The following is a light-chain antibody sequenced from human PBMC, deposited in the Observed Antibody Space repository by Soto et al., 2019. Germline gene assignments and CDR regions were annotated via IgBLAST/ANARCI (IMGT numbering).Light chain of an antibody. Sequence: DVQLTQSPSFLSASVGDRVSITCRASQDISTYLAWYQQKPGKAPKLLIYDASSLESGVPSRFSASGSGTEFTLTISSLHPDDFATYYCQEYNNYWTFGQGTKV. CDR3: QEYNNYWT. CDR1: QDISTY. J-gene: IGKJ1*01. V-gene: IGKV1-9*01. CDR2: DAS.